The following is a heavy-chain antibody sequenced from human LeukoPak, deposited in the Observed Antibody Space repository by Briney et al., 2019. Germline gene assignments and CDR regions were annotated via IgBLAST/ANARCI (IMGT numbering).Heavy chain of an antibody. Sequence: SVKVSCKASGGTFSSYAISWVRQAPGQGLEWMGRIIPILGIANYAQKFQGRVRITADKSTSTAYMELSSLRSEDTAVYYCARESWRVRASFTFDYWGQGTLVTVSS. D-gene: IGHD3-16*01. CDR1: GGTFSSYA. CDR3: ARESWRVRASFTFDY. CDR2: IIPILGIA. V-gene: IGHV1-69*04. J-gene: IGHJ4*02.